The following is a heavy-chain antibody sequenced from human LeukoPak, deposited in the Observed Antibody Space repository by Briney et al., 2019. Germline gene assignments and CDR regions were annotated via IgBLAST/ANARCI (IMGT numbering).Heavy chain of an antibody. CDR2: INPIGGTT. V-gene: IGHV1-46*01. CDR1: GYTFTTYY. Sequence: ASVKVSCKASGYTFTTYYIHWVRQVPGQGLEWMGIINPIGGTTDYAQKFQGRVTITADKSTSTAYMELSSLRSEDTAVYYCARVRGVDTAMVYYYGMDVWGQGTTVTVSS. CDR3: ARVRGVDTAMVYYYGMDV. J-gene: IGHJ6*02. D-gene: IGHD5-18*01.